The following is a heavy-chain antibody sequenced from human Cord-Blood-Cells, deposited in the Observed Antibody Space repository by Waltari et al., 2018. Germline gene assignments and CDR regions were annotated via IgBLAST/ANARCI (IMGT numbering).Heavy chain of an antibody. CDR1: GYTFTSYG. V-gene: IGHV1-18*01. J-gene: IGHJ5*02. CDR3: ARVNCSGGSCYFGWFDP. CDR2: ISAYKGNT. D-gene: IGHD2-15*01. Sequence: QVQLVQSGAEVKKPGASVKVSCKASGYTFTSYGISWVRQAPGQGLEWMGWISAYKGNTNYAQKLQGRVTMTTDTSTSTAYMELRSLRSDDTAVYYCARVNCSGGSCYFGWFDPWGQGTLVTVSS.